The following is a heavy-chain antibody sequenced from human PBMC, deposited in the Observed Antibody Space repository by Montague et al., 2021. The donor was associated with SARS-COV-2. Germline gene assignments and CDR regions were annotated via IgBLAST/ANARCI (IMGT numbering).Heavy chain of an antibody. Sequence: SLRISCAASGYIFSNYHMTWVRQAPGKGLQWVSYISRDSAEIYYAESVKGRFTISRDNDRSALYLQMNTLRNEDTAMYYCARDSGITGADDYWGQGTLVVVSS. CDR3: ARDSGITGADDY. D-gene: IGHD1-14*01. CDR1: GYIFSNYH. V-gene: IGHV3-48*02. J-gene: IGHJ4*02. CDR2: ISRDSAEI.